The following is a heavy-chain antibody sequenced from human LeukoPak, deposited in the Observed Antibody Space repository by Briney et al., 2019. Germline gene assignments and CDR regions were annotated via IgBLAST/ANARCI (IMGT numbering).Heavy chain of an antibody. V-gene: IGHV3-23*05. CDR2: IRSSGDPT. Sequence: GGSLRLSCAASGFTFTTYAMSWVRQAPGKGLEWVSTIRSSGDPTYYADSVKGRLTISRDNSKNTLGLQMNSLRAEDTAVYYCARGYVWAYWGQGTLVTVSS. D-gene: IGHD3-16*01. CDR1: GFTFTTYA. J-gene: IGHJ4*02. CDR3: ARGYVWAY.